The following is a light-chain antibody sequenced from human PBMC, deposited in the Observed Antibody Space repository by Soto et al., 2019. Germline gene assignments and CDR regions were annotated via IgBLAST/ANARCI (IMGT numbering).Light chain of an antibody. CDR1: QSVTSK. CDR2: GAS. J-gene: IGKJ5*01. V-gene: IGKV3-15*01. CDR3: QQYDNWPPIT. Sequence: EIGMTQSPATLSVSPGERAPLSCRASQSVTSKLAWYQQKPGQAPRLLIYGASTRATGIPARFSGSGSGTELTLTISSLQSEDFAVYYCQQYDNWPPITFGQGTRLEIK.